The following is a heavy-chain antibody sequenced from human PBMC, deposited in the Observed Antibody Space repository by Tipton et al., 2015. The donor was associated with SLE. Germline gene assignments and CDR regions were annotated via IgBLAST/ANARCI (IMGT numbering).Heavy chain of an antibody. V-gene: IGHV3-15*01. CDR1: GFTFSNAW. CDR2: IKSKTNGGTT. D-gene: IGHD1-20*01. Sequence: SLRLSCAASGFTFSNAWMSWVRQAPGKGLEWVGRIKSKTNGGTTDYAAPVKGRFTISRDDSKNTLYLQMNSLRAEDTAVYYCAKDQNNWNPSGFDYWGQGTLVTVSS. CDR3: AKDQNNWNPSGFDY. J-gene: IGHJ4*02.